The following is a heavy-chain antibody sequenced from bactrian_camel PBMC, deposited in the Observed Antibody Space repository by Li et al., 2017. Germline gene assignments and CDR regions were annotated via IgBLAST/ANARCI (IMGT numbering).Heavy chain of an antibody. Sequence: VQLVESGGGLVQTGESLRISCTASGFTFSSDAMGWVRQAPGKEREGVACIDRDGSTTYADSVKGRFTISKDNVTNTLYLQMNSLKPEDTATYYCAARVAFRRGGYCYPTQPDFGAVGQGTQVTVS. CDR1: GFTFSSDA. J-gene: IGHJ6*01. V-gene: IGHV3S67*01. CDR3: AARVAFRRGGYCYPTQPDFGA. D-gene: IGHD2*01. CDR2: IDRDGST.